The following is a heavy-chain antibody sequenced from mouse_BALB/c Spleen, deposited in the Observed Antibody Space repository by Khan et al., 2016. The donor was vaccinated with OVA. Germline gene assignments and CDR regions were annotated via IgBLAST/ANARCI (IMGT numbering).Heavy chain of an antibody. CDR1: GYTFTTYT. V-gene: IGHV1-4*01. CDR2: IIPSNDYT. J-gene: IGHJ3*01. D-gene: IGHD2-14*01. CDR3: VRGGAYYRSDGWFAY. Sequence: VQLQESGAELARPGASVNMSCKASGYTFTTYTIHWVKQRPGQGLEWIGYIIPSNDYTNYNQKFKDRATLTADKSSSTAYMQLSSLTSEDSAVYYCVRGGAYYRSDGWFAYWGQGTLVTVSA.